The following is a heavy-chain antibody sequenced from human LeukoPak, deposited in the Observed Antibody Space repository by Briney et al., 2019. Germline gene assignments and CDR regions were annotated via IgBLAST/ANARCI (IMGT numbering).Heavy chain of an antibody. D-gene: IGHD6-13*01. V-gene: IGHV4-34*01. CDR3: ASQGESSSWYLDY. J-gene: IGHJ4*02. Sequence: KSSETLSLTCAVYGGSFSGYYWSWIRQPPGKGLEWIGEINHSGSTNYNPSLKSRVTISVDTSKNQFSLKLSSVTAADTAVYYCASQGESSSWYLDYWGQGTLSPSPQ. CDR2: INHSGST. CDR1: GGSFSGYY.